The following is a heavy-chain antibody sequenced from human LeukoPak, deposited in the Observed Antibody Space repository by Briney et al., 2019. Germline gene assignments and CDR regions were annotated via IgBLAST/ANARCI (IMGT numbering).Heavy chain of an antibody. J-gene: IGHJ3*02. D-gene: IGHD6-19*01. V-gene: IGHV4-4*07. CDR3: ARGPSGRDGFDI. Sequence: PSETLSLTCTVSGGTISYYWSWIRQPAGKGLEWIGRISGSSGSTNYNPSLKSRVTMSVDTSKKQFPLKVSSVTAADTAVYYCARGPSGRDGFDIWGQGTMVTVSS. CDR2: ISGSSGST. CDR1: GGTISYY.